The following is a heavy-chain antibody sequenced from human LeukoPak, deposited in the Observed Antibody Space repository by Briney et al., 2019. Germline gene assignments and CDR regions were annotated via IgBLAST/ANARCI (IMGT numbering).Heavy chain of an antibody. D-gene: IGHD6-13*01. Sequence: GGSLRLSCAGSGFTFSTYWMGWVRQAPGKGLEWVSGINWNGGSTGYADSVKGRFTISRDNAKNSLYLQMNSLRAEDTALYYCARDAVLRNIAAAGYFDYWGQGTLVTVSS. V-gene: IGHV3-20*04. CDR2: INWNGGST. J-gene: IGHJ4*02. CDR1: GFTFSTYW. CDR3: ARDAVLRNIAAAGYFDY.